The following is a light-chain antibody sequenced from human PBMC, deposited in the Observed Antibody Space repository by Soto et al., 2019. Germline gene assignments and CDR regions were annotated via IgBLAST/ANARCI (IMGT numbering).Light chain of an antibody. V-gene: IGLV1-47*01. CDR2: RNN. J-gene: IGLJ2*01. Sequence: QSVLTQPPSASGTPGQRVNISCSGSSSNIGSNYVYWYRQFPGTAPKLLIQRNNQRPSGVPARFSGSKSGTSASLAISGLRSSDEADYYFGGFDDSLSGPVFGVGTK. CDR3: GGFDDSLSGPV. CDR1: SSNIGSNY.